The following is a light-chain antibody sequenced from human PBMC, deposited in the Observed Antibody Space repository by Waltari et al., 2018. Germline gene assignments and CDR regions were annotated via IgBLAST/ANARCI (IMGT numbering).Light chain of an antibody. CDR3: QQVNSFPLT. Sequence: DIQLTQSPSFLSASVGDRVTITCRASQGISSCLDWYQQKPGKAPKLLIYGASTLQSGVPSRFSGSGSGTEFTLTISSLQPEDFATYYCQQVNSFPLTFGGGTKVEIK. J-gene: IGKJ4*01. V-gene: IGKV1-9*01. CDR2: GAS. CDR1: QGISSC.